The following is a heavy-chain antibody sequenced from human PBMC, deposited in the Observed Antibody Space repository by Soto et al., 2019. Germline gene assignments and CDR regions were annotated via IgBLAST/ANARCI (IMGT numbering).Heavy chain of an antibody. CDR2: IYYTGST. CDR1: GGSISNYY. J-gene: IGHJ4*02. CDR3: ARGRHWLDY. D-gene: IGHD6-19*01. V-gene: IGHV4-59*01. Sequence: QVQLQESGPGLVKPSETLSLTCTVYGGSISNYYWSWIRQPPGKGLEWIGYIYYTGSTNYNPSLNSRVTISVAPSENQFSRRLRSVTAADTALYYCARGRHWLDYWGQGTLVTCSS.